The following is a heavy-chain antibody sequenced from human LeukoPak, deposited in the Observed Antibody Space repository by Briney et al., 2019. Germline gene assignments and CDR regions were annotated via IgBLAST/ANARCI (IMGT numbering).Heavy chain of an antibody. CDR1: GGSISSSSYY. CDR3: ARDRCSGGSCYAGDYYYYMDV. Sequence: SETLSLTCTVSGGSISSSSYYWGWIRQPPGKGLEWIGSIYYSGSTYYNPSLKSRVTISVDTSKNQFSLKLSSVTAADTAVYYCARDRCSGGSCYAGDYYYYMDVWGKGTTVTISS. V-gene: IGHV4-39*02. D-gene: IGHD2-15*01. J-gene: IGHJ6*03. CDR2: IYYSGST.